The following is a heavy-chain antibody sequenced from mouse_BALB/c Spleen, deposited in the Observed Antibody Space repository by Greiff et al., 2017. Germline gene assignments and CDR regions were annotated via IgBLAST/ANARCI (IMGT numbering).Heavy chain of an antibody. CDR2: IRNKANGYTT. V-gene: IGHV7-3*02. CDR1: GFTFTDYY. J-gene: IGHJ3*01. CDR3: ARDEFAWFAY. Sequence: EVQLVESGGGLVQPGGSLRLSCATSGFTFTDYYMSWVRQPPGKALEWLGFIRNKANGYTTEYSASVKGRFTISRDNSQSILYLQMNTLRAEDSATYYCARDEFAWFAYWGQGTLVTVSA.